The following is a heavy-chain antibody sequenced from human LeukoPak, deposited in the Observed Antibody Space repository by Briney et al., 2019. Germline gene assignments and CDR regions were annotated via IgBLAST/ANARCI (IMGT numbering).Heavy chain of an antibody. D-gene: IGHD3-22*01. J-gene: IGHJ4*02. CDR2: IYHSGST. CDR1: GYSISSGYY. V-gene: IGHV4-38-2*02. CDR3: ARLGAYYYDSAGYYYNRYFDY. Sequence: SETLSLTCTVSGYSISSGYYWGWIRQPRGKGLEWIGSIYHSGSTYYNPSLKSRVTISVDTSKTQFSLNLISVTAADTAVYYCARLGAYYYDSAGYYYNRYFDYWGQGALVTVSS.